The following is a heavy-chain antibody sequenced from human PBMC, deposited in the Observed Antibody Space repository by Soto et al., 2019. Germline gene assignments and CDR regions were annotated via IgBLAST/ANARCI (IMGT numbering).Heavy chain of an antibody. CDR3: EKRHSYGSGSFDLAT. J-gene: IGHJ4*03. CDR1: GFTFSSNA. V-gene: IGHV3-23*01. Sequence: GGSLRLSCAGSGFTFSSNAMSWVRQAPGKGLEWVSSVSGDGYASDYADSVKGRFTVSRHNSKNTLYLQMNSLRAEDTAVYYCEKRHSYGSGSFDLATWGQGTLVTVSS. CDR2: VSGDGYAS. D-gene: IGHD3-10*01.